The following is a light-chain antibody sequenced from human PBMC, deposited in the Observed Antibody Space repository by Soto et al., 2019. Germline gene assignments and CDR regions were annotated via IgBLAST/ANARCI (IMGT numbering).Light chain of an antibody. CDR1: SGHSNYA. Sequence: QPVLTQSPSASASLGASVKLTCTLSSGHSNYAIAWHQQQPEKGPRYLMKVNSDGSHTKGDGIPDRFSGSSSGAERYLTISSLQSEDEADYYCQTWGTGTVVFGGGTKLT. CDR2: VNSDGSH. V-gene: IGLV4-69*01. J-gene: IGLJ2*01. CDR3: QTWGTGTVV.